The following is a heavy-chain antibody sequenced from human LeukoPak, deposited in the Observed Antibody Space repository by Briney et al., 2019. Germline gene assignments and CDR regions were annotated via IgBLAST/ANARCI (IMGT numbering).Heavy chain of an antibody. CDR2: INHSGST. J-gene: IGHJ4*02. Sequence: SETLSLTCAVYGGSFSGYYWSWIRQPPGKGLEWIGEINHSGSTNYNPSLKSRVTISVDTSKNQFSLKLSSVTAADTAVYSCARKGGLGYCSSTSRYGFDYWGQGTLVTVSS. CDR3: ARKGGLGYCSSTSRYGFDY. CDR1: GGSFSGYY. V-gene: IGHV4-34*01. D-gene: IGHD2-2*01.